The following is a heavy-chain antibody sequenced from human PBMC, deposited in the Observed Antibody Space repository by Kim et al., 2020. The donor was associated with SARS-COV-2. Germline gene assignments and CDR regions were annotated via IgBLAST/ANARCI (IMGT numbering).Heavy chain of an antibody. D-gene: IGHD3-3*01. CDR1: GFTFSSYA. Sequence: GGSLRLSCAASGFTFSSYAMSWVRQAPGKGLEWVSAISGSGGSTYYADSVKGRFTISRDNSKNTLYLQMNSLRAEDTAVYYCAKDHPLRFLEWLHTVTFDYWGQGTLVTVSS. CDR2: ISGSGGST. CDR3: AKDHPLRFLEWLHTVTFDY. V-gene: IGHV3-23*01. J-gene: IGHJ4*02.